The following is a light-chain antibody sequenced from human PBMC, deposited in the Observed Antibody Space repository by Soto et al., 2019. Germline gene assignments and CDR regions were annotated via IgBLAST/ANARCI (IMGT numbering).Light chain of an antibody. CDR1: QTVRRSA. CDR2: DAS. Sequence: TLLTQSPGTLSLSPGDIAHLRCRPSQTVRRSAVAWYHQKPGQAPRIIIYDASTRATGVPDRFSGSGSETDFTLTISRLETEDFAVYYCQQYGGSSITLVQGTRLEI. CDR3: QQYGGSSIT. V-gene: IGKV3-20*01. J-gene: IGKJ5*01.